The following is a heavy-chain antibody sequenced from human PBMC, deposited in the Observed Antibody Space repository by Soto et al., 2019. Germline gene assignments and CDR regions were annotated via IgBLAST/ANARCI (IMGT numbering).Heavy chain of an antibody. CDR1: GRSMSGYY. Sequence: SETLSLTCTVSGRSMSGYYCSWIRQPAGERLEWIGRIYTSGTTDFNPSLKGRVTMSVDTSKNQFSLKLTSVTAADTALYYCAREDYYDTGYYVVWGQGTQVTVSS. CDR3: AREDYYDTGYYVV. J-gene: IGHJ4*02. CDR2: IYTSGTT. D-gene: IGHD3-9*01. V-gene: IGHV4-4*07.